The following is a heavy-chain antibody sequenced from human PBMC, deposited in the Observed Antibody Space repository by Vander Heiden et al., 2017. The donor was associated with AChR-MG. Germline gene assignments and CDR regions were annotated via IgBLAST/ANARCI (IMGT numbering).Heavy chain of an antibody. V-gene: IGHV3-48*03. D-gene: IGHD4-17*01. CDR1: GFTFSSYE. CDR2: ISSSGSTI. Sequence: EVQLVESGGGLVQPGVSLRLSCAASGFTFSSYEMNWVRQDPGKGLEWVSYISSSGSTIYYADSVKGRFTISRDNAKNSLYLQLNSLRAEDTAVYYCARDYGGNSDYWGQGTLVTVSS. CDR3: ARDYGGNSDY. J-gene: IGHJ4*02.